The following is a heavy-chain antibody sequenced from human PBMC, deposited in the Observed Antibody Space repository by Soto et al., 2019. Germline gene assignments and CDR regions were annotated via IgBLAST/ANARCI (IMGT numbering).Heavy chain of an antibody. Sequence: PGGSLRLSCAASGFTFSSYGMHWVRQAPGKGLEWVAAISSDSSNIYYADSVKGRFTISRDNAKNSPYLQMNSLRAEDTAVYYCARDRGTTGTTDVLDYWGQGTLVTVSS. J-gene: IGHJ4*02. D-gene: IGHD1-1*01. CDR2: ISSDSSNI. CDR3: ARDRGTTGTTDVLDY. V-gene: IGHV3-21*01. CDR1: GFTFSSYG.